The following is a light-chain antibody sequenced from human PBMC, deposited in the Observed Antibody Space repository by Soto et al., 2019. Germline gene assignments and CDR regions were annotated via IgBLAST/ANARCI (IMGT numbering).Light chain of an antibody. J-gene: IGLJ2*01. V-gene: IGLV2-14*01. CDR2: DVS. CDR1: SSDVGGYNS. CDR3: SSYTSSSTRV. Sequence: QCVLTQPASVSGSPGQSITISCTGTSSDVGGYNSVSWYQQHPGKAPKLMIYDVSNRPSGVSNRFSGSKSGNTASLTISGLQAEDEADYYCSSYTSSSTRVFGGGTKVTVL.